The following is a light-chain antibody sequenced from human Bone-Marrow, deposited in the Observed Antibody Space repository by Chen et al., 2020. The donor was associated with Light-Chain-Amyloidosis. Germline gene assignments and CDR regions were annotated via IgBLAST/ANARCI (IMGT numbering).Light chain of an antibody. J-gene: IGLJ1*01. Sequence: QSALAQPPSASGSPGQSVTISCAGTSSDVGDYKYVSWYQQHPGKAPKLMIYEVSKRPSGVPDLFSGSKSGNTASLTVSGLQAEDEADYYCSSYAGSNNFVFGTGTKVTVL. CDR2: EVS. CDR1: SSDVGDYKY. V-gene: IGLV2-8*01. CDR3: SSYAGSNNFV.